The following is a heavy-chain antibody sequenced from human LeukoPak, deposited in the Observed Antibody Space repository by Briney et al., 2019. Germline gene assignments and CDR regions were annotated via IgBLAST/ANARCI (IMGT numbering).Heavy chain of an antibody. V-gene: IGHV1-8*02. CDR2: MNPNSGNT. D-gene: IGHD6-19*01. J-gene: IGHJ4*02. CDR1: GYTFTGYY. CDR3: ARGRTGIAVAGTFDY. Sequence: ASVKVSCKASGYTFTGYYMHWVRQAPGQGLEWMGWMNPNSGNTGYAQKFQGRVTMTRNTSISTAYMELSSLRSEDTAVYYCARGRTGIAVAGTFDYWGQGTLVTVSS.